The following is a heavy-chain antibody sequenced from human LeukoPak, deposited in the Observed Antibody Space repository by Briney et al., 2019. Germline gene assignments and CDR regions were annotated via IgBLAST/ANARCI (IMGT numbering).Heavy chain of an antibody. J-gene: IGHJ4*02. CDR1: GGSISSNNYY. CDR2: IHYSGAT. Sequence: SETLSLTCTVSGGSISSNNYYWGWIGQPPGKGLEWIGSIHYSGATYYNPSLRSRVTIYVDTSKNQFSLKLTSVTAADTAVYYCARPHYYDASGPFEYWGQGTQVTVSS. CDR3: ARPHYYDASGPFEY. V-gene: IGHV4-39*01. D-gene: IGHD3-22*01.